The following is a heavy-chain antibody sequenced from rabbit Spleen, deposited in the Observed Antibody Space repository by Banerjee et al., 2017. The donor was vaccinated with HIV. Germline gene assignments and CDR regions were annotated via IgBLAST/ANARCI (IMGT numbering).Heavy chain of an antibody. CDR2: IDAGNNGST. CDR3: AIATMTMVITDL. V-gene: IGHV1S40*01. Sequence: QSLEESGGDLVKPGASLTLTCTASGFSFSRSYYMCWVRQAPGKGLEWIACIDAGNNGSTYYASWAKGRFTISKTSSTTVTLQMTSLTAADTATYFCAIATMTMVITDLWGPGTLVTVS. D-gene: IGHD2-1*01. CDR1: GFSFSRSYY. J-gene: IGHJ4*01.